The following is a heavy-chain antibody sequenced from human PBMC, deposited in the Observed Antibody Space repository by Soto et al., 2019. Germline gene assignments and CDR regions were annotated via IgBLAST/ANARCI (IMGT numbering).Heavy chain of an antibody. CDR3: ARHKDTSSRYLLPDF. Sequence: SKTLSLTCTVSGGSISSGSYYWGWVRQPPGKWLEWIGSIYYSGNAYYNPSLKSRVAVSVDTSKNQFSLKVTSVTATDTAVYYCARHKDTSSRYLLPDFWGQGTLVTVSS. V-gene: IGHV4-39*01. J-gene: IGHJ4*02. D-gene: IGHD6-13*01. CDR2: IYYSGNA. CDR1: GGSISSGSYY.